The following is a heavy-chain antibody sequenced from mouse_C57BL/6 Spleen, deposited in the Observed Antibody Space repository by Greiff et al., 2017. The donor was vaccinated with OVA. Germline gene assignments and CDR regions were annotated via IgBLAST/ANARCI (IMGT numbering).Heavy chain of an antibody. CDR2: IYPSDSET. J-gene: IGHJ4*01. Sequence: VQLQQPGAELVRPGSSVKLSCKASGYTITSYWMDWVKQRPGQGLEWIGNIYPSDSETHYNQKFKDKATLTVDKSSSTAYMQLSSLTSEDSAVYYCARADGYYYAMDYWGQGTSVTVSS. CDR3: ARADGYYYAMDY. D-gene: IGHD2-3*01. CDR1: GYTITSYW. V-gene: IGHV1-61*01.